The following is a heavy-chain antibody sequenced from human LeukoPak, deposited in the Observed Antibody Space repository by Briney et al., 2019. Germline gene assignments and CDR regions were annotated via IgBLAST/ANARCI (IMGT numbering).Heavy chain of an antibody. V-gene: IGHV3-23*01. D-gene: IGHD5-12*01. Sequence: GGSLSLSCAASGFTFSTYAINWVRQAPGKGLEWVSAISGSGGSTYYADSVKGRFTISRDNSKNTLYLQMNSLRAEDTAVYSCAKSRGSGYDWAYYYGMDVWGQGTTVTVSS. CDR3: AKSRGSGYDWAYYYGMDV. CDR2: ISGSGGST. J-gene: IGHJ6*02. CDR1: GFTFSTYA.